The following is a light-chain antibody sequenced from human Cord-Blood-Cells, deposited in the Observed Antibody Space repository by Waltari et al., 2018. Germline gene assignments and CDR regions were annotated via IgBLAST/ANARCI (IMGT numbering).Light chain of an antibody. Sequence: QSALTQPASVSGSPGQSITIPCTGTSRDVGGYNYFSWYQQHPGKAPKLMIYDVSNRPSGVSNRFSGSKSGNTASLTISGLQAEDEADYYCSSYTSSSTLVFGTGTKVTVL. J-gene: IGLJ1*01. V-gene: IGLV2-14*01. CDR2: DVS. CDR1: SRDVGGYNY. CDR3: SSYTSSSTLV.